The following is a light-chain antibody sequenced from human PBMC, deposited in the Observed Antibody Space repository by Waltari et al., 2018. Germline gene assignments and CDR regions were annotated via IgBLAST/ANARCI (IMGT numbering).Light chain of an antibody. V-gene: IGKV1-33*01. CDR3: QQYDDLFT. CDR1: QDINNY. CDR2: DGS. J-gene: IGKJ3*01. Sequence: DIQMTQSPSSLSASVGDRVTITCQASQDINNYLNWYQQKPGKAPKILIYDGSNLETGVPSRFSGSGSGTYFTFTISSLQPEDIATYYCQQYDDLFTFGPGTKVDVK.